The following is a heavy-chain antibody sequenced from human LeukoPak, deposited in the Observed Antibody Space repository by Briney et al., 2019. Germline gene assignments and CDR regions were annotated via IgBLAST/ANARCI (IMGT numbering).Heavy chain of an antibody. CDR2: ISGSGGST. J-gene: IGHJ4*02. CDR3: AKDFLLWFGDPIDY. V-gene: IGHV3-23*01. Sequence: GGSLRLSCAASGFTFSSYAMSWVRQAPGKGLEWVSAISGSGGSTYYADSVKGRFTISRDNSKNTLYPQMNSLRAEDTAVYYCAKDFLLWFGDPIDYWGQGTLVTVSS. D-gene: IGHD3-10*01. CDR1: GFTFSSYA.